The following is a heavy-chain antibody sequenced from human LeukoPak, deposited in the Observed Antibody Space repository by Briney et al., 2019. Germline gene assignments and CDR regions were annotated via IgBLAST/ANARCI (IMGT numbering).Heavy chain of an antibody. CDR2: INHSGST. CDR1: GGSFSGYY. J-gene: IGHJ3*02. V-gene: IGHV4-34*01. CDR3: ARSDDCSSTSCYFLDAFDI. Sequence: PSEPLSLTCAVYGGSFSGYYWSWIRQPPGKGLEWIGEINHSGSTNYNPTLKSRVTISVDTSENQFSLKLSSVTAADTAVYYCARSDDCSSTSCYFLDAFDIWGQGTMVTVSS. D-gene: IGHD2-2*01.